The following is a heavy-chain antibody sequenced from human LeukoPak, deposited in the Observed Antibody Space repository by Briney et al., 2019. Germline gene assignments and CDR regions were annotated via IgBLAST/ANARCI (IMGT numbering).Heavy chain of an antibody. CDR3: ARHGGFFQDY. CDR2: IHQSGHT. Sequence: IPSETLSLTCAVYGDSSSNYYWSWIRQTPGQGLEWIGQIHQSGHTFYNPSLESRVTISIDTSKQQFSLNLISVTAADTAVYFCARHGGFFQDYWGQGTLVTVSS. J-gene: IGHJ4*02. CDR1: GDSSSNYY. D-gene: IGHD3-16*01. V-gene: IGHV4-34*01.